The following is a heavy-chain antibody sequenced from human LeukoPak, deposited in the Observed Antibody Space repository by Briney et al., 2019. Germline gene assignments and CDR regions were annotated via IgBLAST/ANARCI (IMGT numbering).Heavy chain of an antibody. CDR2: IHSSGIT. CDR1: DDSISSYY. J-gene: IGHJ5*02. CDR3: TRRHPFDH. Sequence: SETLSLTCTVSDDSISSYYWNWIRQSPGRGLEWVANIHSSGITNYNPSLKNRVTISIDTSKNQFSLRLASVTAADTAVYYCTRRHPFDHWGQGTQVTVSS. V-gene: IGHV4-59*01.